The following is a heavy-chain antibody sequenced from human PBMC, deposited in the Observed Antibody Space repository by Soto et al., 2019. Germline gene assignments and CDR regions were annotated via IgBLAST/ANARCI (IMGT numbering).Heavy chain of an antibody. Sequence: EVQLLESGGGLVQPGGSLRLSCAASGFTFSDYAMSWVRQTPGKGLQWVSGVGGSDDDKHYADSVRGRFIVSRDNPKNTLYLQMNSLRADDTAICYCAKDATSFNGVLDPFDLWGQGTEVTVSS. CDR3: AKDATSFNGVLDPFDL. CDR2: VGGSDDDK. J-gene: IGHJ3*01. V-gene: IGHV3-23*01. D-gene: IGHD2-8*01. CDR1: GFTFSDYA.